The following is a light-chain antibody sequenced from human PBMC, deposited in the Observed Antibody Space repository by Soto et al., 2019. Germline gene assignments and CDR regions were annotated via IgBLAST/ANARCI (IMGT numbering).Light chain of an antibody. CDR3: QQRSNWPWT. CDR2: GAS. V-gene: IGKV3D-20*02. J-gene: IGKJ1*01. Sequence: EIVLTQSPGTLSLSPGERATLSCRASQSVSTTHLAWYQQKRGQAPRLLIYGASSRATGVPARFSGSGSGTDHTLTITNLESEDFAVYYCQQRSNWPWTFGQGTKVDNK. CDR1: QSVSTTH.